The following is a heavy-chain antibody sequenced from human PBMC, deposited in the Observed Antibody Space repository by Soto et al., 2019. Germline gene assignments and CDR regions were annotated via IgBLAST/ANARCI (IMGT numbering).Heavy chain of an antibody. Sequence: GGSLRLSCAASGFTFSSYAMHWVRQAPGKGLEWVAVISYDGSNKYYADSVKGRFTISRDNSKNTLYLQMNSLRFEDTAVYYCARDSAPANEALDYWGQGTLVTVSS. CDR1: GFTFSSYA. D-gene: IGHD1-1*01. V-gene: IGHV3-30-3*01. CDR2: ISYDGSNK. J-gene: IGHJ4*02. CDR3: ARDSAPANEALDY.